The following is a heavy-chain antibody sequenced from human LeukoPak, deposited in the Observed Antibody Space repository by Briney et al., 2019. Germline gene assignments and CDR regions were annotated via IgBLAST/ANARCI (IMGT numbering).Heavy chain of an antibody. CDR2: ISYDGNNK. V-gene: IGHV3-30*18. Sequence: GGSLRLSCVASRFNFRNYGMHWVRQAPGRGLEWVAVISYDGNNKYYADSVKGRFTVSRDKNTLYLQLNSLRPEDTAVYYCAKDRGGPGAYYFDYWGQGTLVTVSS. CDR1: RFNFRNYG. CDR3: AKDRGGPGAYYFDY. J-gene: IGHJ4*02. D-gene: IGHD2-15*01.